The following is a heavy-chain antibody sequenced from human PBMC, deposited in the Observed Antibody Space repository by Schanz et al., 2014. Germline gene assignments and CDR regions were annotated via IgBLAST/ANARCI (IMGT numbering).Heavy chain of an antibody. CDR2: IKQDGSEK. CDR1: GFTVSINY. V-gene: IGHV3-7*01. D-gene: IGHD7-27*01. CDR3: AKYGGELGVSFEY. J-gene: IGHJ4*02. Sequence: EVQLVESGGGLVQPGGSLRLSCAASGFTVSINYMSWVRQAPGKGLEWVANIKQDGSEKYYVDSVKGRFTISRDNAKNSLYLQMNSLRPEDTAVYYCAKYGGELGVSFEYWGQGTLVTVSS.